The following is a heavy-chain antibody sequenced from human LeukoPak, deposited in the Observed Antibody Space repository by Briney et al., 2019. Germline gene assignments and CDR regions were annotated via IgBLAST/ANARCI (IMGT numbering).Heavy chain of an antibody. D-gene: IGHD3-22*01. CDR1: GSTFSSYW. Sequence: PGGSLRLSCAASGSTFSSYWMTWVRQAPGKGLEGVSAIIGSGGSTYYTDSVKGRFTISRDNSKNTLYLQMNSLRAEDTAVYYCAKGTTYYYDSSGPGVYWGQGTLVTVSS. J-gene: IGHJ4*02. CDR2: IIGSGGST. V-gene: IGHV3-23*01. CDR3: AKGTTYYYDSSGPGVY.